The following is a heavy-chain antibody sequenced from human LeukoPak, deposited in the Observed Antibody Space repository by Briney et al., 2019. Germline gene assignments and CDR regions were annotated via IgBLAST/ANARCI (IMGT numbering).Heavy chain of an antibody. CDR3: AKDQGWHLHWYFDL. Sequence: HAGGSLRLSCAASGFTFSSYGMHWVRQAPGKGLEWVAVISYDGSNKYYADSVKGRFTISRDNSKNTLYLQMNSLRAEDTAVYYCAKDQGWHLHWYFDLWGRGTLVTVSS. CDR1: GFTFSSYG. CDR2: ISYDGSNK. J-gene: IGHJ2*01. D-gene: IGHD5-24*01. V-gene: IGHV3-30*18.